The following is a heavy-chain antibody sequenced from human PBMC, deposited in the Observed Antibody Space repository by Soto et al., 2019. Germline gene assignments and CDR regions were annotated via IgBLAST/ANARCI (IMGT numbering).Heavy chain of an antibody. CDR1: GGSFSGYY. CDR3: ARGYGRTVAY. J-gene: IGHJ4*02. D-gene: IGHD3-10*01. CDR2: INHTGST. Sequence: QVQLQQWGAGLLKPSETLSLTCAVYGGSFSGYYWNWIRQPPGKGLEWIGEINHTGSTNYNPSLKSRVTISLDPSKHQFSLKLTSMPAADTAVYYCARGYGRTVAYSGQGTPVTVSS. V-gene: IGHV4-34*01.